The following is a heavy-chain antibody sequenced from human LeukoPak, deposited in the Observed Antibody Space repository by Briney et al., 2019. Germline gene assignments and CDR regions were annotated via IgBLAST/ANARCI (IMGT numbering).Heavy chain of an antibody. J-gene: IGHJ4*02. D-gene: IGHD6-19*01. Sequence: GGSLRLSCAASGFTFSSYAMSWVRQAPGKGLEWVSAISGSGGSTYYAGSVKGRFTISRDNSKNTLYLQMNSLRAEDTAVYYARWSSGRDYWGQGTLVTVSS. V-gene: IGHV3-23*01. CDR3: RWSSGRDY. CDR2: ISGSGGST. CDR1: GFTFSSYA.